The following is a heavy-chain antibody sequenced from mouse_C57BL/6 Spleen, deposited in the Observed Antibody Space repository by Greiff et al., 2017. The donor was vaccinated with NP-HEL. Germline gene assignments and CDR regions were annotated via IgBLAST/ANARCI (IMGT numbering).Heavy chain of an antibody. V-gene: IGHV1-50*01. CDR1: GYTFTSYW. D-gene: IGHD1-1*01. Sequence: VQLQQPGAELVKPGASVKLSCKASGYTFTSYWMQWVKQRPGQGLEWIGEIDPSDSYTNYNQKFKGKATLTVDTSSSTAYMQLSSLTAEDSAVYYCARWNYGSSYGGFAYWGQGTLVTVSA. CDR2: IDPSDSYT. J-gene: IGHJ3*01. CDR3: ARWNYGSSYGGFAY.